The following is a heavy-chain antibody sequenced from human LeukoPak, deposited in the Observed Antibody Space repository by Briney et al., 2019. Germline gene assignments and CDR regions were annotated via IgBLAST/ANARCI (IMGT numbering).Heavy chain of an antibody. V-gene: IGHV3-74*01. Sequence: QPGGSLRLSCAASGFTFSSYWMHWVRQAPGKGLVWVSLINSDGSSITYADSVKGRFTISRDNAKNTLFLQMNSLRAEDTAVYYCARDPDGNSLLDYWGQGTLVTVSS. CDR2: INSDGSSI. CDR3: ARDPDGNSLLDY. J-gene: IGHJ4*02. CDR1: GFTFSSYW. D-gene: IGHD5-24*01.